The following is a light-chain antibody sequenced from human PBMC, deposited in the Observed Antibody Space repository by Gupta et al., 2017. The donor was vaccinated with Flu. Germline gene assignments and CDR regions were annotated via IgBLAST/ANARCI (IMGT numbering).Light chain of an antibody. J-gene: IGLJ1*01. CDR3: SSYTSSSTFYV. CDR1: SSDVGRSDY. Sequence: QSALTQPASVSGSPGQSITISCTGTSSDVGRSDYVSWYRQDPSKAPKLVIYDVSNRPSGVSSRFSGSKSGNTASLTISGLQAEDETDYYCSSYTSSSTFYVFGSGTKVTVL. V-gene: IGLV2-14*01. CDR2: DVS.